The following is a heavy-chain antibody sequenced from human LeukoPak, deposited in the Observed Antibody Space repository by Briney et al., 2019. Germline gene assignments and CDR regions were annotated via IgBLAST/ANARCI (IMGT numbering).Heavy chain of an antibody. V-gene: IGHV5-51*01. Sequence: GESLKISCKGSGYSFTSYWIGWVRQMPGKGLEWMGIIYPGDSDTRYSPSFQGQVTISADKSISTAYLQWSSLKASDTAMYYCARHSGSYFNYYYYYMDVWGKGTTVTVSS. CDR2: IYPGDSDT. D-gene: IGHD1-26*01. J-gene: IGHJ6*03. CDR1: GYSFTSYW. CDR3: ARHSGSYFNYYYYYMDV.